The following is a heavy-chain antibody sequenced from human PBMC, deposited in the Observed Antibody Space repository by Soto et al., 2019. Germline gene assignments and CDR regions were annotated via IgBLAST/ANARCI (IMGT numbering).Heavy chain of an antibody. D-gene: IGHD1-26*01. J-gene: IGHJ4*02. CDR2: IYSGVNT. CDR3: ARGRLLVSD. CDR1: GFTVSSDY. Sequence: EVQLVESGGGLVQPGGSLRLSCAASGFTVSSDYMTWVRQAPGKGLEWVSIIYSGVNTSYADSVKGRFTISRDNAKNTLYLQMNSRRAEDTAVYFCARGRLLVSDWGQGALVTVSS. V-gene: IGHV3-66*01.